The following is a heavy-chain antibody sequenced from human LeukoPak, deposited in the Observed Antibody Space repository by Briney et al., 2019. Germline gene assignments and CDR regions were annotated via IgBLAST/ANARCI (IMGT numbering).Heavy chain of an antibody. D-gene: IGHD6-19*01. V-gene: IGHV4-34*01. CDR3: ASSSLAVAGTYYGMDV. Sequence: PSETLSLTCAVYGGSFSGYYWSWIRQPPGKGLEWIGEINHSGSTNYNPSLKSRVTISVDTSKNQFSLKLSSVTAADTAAYYCASSSLAVAGTYYGMDVWGQGTTVTVSS. CDR1: GGSFSGYY. CDR2: INHSGST. J-gene: IGHJ6*02.